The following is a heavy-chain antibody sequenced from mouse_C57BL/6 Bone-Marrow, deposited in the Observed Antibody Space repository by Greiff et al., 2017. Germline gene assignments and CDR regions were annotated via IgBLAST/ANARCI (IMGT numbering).Heavy chain of an antibody. CDR1: GYSITSGYY. Sequence: VQLQQSGPGLVKPSQSLSLTCSVTGYSITSGYYWNWIRQFPGNKLEWMGYISYDGSNNYNPSLKNRISITRDTSKNQFFLKLNSVTTEDTATYYCARDSTTVVGYYAMDYWGQGTSVTVAS. CDR2: ISYDGSN. V-gene: IGHV3-6*01. CDR3: ARDSTTVVGYYAMDY. J-gene: IGHJ4*01. D-gene: IGHD1-1*01.